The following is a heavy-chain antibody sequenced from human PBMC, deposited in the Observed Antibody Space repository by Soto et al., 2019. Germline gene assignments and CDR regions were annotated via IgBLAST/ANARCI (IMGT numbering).Heavy chain of an antibody. CDR2: IIPIFGTA. V-gene: IGHV1-69*13. Sequence: SVKVSCKASGGTFSSYAISWVRQAPGQGLEWMGGIIPIFGTANYAQKFQGRVTITADESTSTAYMELSSLRSEDTAVYYCAQSLVVPAAPRYNCFDPWGQGTLVTVSS. D-gene: IGHD2-2*01. CDR3: AQSLVVPAAPRYNCFDP. J-gene: IGHJ5*02. CDR1: GGTFSSYA.